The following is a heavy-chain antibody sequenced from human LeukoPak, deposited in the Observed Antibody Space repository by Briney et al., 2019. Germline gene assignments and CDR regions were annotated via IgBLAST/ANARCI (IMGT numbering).Heavy chain of an antibody. J-gene: IGHJ4*02. CDR3: AKGNDRRKDCTNGVCYWY. D-gene: IGHD2-8*01. V-gene: IGHV1-2*02. CDR1: GYTFTGYY. CDR2: INPNSGGT. Sequence: ASVKVSCKASGYTFTGYYMHWVRQAPGQGLEWMGWINPNSGGTNYAQKFQGRVTMTRDTSISTAYMELSRLRAEDTAVYYCAKGNDRRKDCTNGVCYWYWGQGTLVTVSS.